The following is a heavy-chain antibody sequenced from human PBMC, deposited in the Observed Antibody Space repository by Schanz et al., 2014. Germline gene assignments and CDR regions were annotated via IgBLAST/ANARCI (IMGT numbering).Heavy chain of an antibody. CDR3: ARGIITMVRGGDVGAFDI. Sequence: QVQLVESGGGVVQPGRSLRLSCAASGFTFSSYGMHWVRQAPGKGLEWVALISYDGSSKNHADALQVRFTISRDNSKNALYLQMDSLRAEDTAVYYCARGIITMVRGGDVGAFDIWGQGTMVTVSS. V-gene: IGHV3-33*01. CDR2: ISYDGSSK. D-gene: IGHD3-10*01. J-gene: IGHJ3*02. CDR1: GFTFSSYG.